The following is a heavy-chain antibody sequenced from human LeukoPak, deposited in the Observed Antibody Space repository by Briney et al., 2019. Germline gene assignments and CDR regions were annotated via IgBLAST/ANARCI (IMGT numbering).Heavy chain of an antibody. J-gene: IGHJ4*02. D-gene: IGHD3-16*02. V-gene: IGHV1-2*02. CDR1: GYTFTGYY. CDR3: ARAVSLSAGSDY. Sequence: ASVKVSCKASGYTFTGYYMHWVRQAPGQGLEWMGWINPNSGGTNYAQKFQGRVTMTRDTSISTAYMELSRLRSDDTAVYYCARAVSLSAGSDYWGQGTLVTVSS. CDR2: INPNSGGT.